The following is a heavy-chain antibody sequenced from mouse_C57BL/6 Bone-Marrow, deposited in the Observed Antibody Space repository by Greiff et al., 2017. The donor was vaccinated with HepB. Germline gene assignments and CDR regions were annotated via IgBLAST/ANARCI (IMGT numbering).Heavy chain of an antibody. V-gene: IGHV10-3*01. CDR3: GRGGSYEGAMEH. D-gene: IGHD1-1*02. CDR1: GFTFNSYA. CDR2: IRSKSSKYAT. Sequence: EVQLLESGGGLVQPKGSLKLSCAAPGFTFNSYAMHGVRQAPGKGLAWVARIRSKSSKYATYYADSVKDRFTISRDDSQSMLYLQMNNLKTEDTSMYYCGRGGSYEGAMEHWGQGTSVTDSS. J-gene: IGHJ4*01.